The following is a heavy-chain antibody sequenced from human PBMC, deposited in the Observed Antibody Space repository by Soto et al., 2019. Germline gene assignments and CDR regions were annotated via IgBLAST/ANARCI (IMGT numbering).Heavy chain of an antibody. CDR1: GGSISSAAYY. D-gene: IGHD2-2*02. J-gene: IGHJ4*02. CDR2: ISHSGST. CDR3: AREYTYGSNFFAC. V-gene: IGHV4-31*03. Sequence: PSETLSLTCTVSGGSISSAAYYWSWIRQHPGKGLEWIGYISHSGSTYYNPSLKSRVIISVDTSKNQFSLSLTSVTAADTAVYYCAREYTYGSNFFACSGQGALVTVSS.